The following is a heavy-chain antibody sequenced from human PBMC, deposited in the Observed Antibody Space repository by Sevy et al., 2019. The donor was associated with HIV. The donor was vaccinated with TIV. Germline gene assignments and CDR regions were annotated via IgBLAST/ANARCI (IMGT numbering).Heavy chain of an antibody. V-gene: IGHV3-23*01. CDR3: AKDRWGGDFSNAFDI. CDR1: GFTFSSHA. Sequence: GGSLRLSCAASGFTFSSHAMSWVRQAPGKGLEWVSAISGSGGSTYYADSVKGRFTISRDNSKNTLYLQMNSLRAEDTAVYYCAKDRWGGDFSNAFDIWGQGTMVTVSS. CDR2: ISGSGGST. J-gene: IGHJ3*02. D-gene: IGHD2-21*02.